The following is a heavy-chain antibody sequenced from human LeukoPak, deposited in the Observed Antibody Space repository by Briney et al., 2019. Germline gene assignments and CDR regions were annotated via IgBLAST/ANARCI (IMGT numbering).Heavy chain of an antibody. CDR3: ARGAYYYDSSGRGPRPNDAFDI. Sequence: GGSLRLSCAASGFTFSSYAMSWVRQAPGKGLEWVSAISGSGGSTYYADSVKGRFTISRDNSKNTLYLQMNSLRAEDTAVYYCARGAYYYDSSGRGPRPNDAFDIWGQGTMVTVSS. CDR2: ISGSGGST. V-gene: IGHV3-23*01. D-gene: IGHD3-22*01. CDR1: GFTFSSYA. J-gene: IGHJ3*02.